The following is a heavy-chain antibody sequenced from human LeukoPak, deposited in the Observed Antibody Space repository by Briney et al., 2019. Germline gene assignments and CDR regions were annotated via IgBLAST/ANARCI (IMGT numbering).Heavy chain of an antibody. V-gene: IGHV3-11*01. CDR1: GFTFSDYY. D-gene: IGHD2-21*01. J-gene: IGHJ5*02. CDR3: AKDPIVVAPYWFDP. CDR2: ISSNNNTI. Sequence: GGSLRLSCAASGFTFSDYYMSWIRQAPGKGLEWISYISSNNNTIYYADSVKGRFTISRDNAKNSLYLQMNSLRAEDTAVYYCAKDPIVVAPYWFDPWGQGTLVTVSS.